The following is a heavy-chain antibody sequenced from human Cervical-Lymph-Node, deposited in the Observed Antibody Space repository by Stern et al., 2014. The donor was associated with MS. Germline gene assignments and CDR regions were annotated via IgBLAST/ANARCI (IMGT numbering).Heavy chain of an antibody. V-gene: IGHV1-69*06. CDR2: ITPVFGTT. CDR1: GDTFSSYA. CDR3: ARGGGLVGYFDY. Sequence: QVPLVQSGAEVKKPGSSVKVSCKASGDTFSSYAINWVRQVPGQGLEWMGGITPVFGTTNYAQKFQGRVTITADKSTNTAYMELMTLRSEDTAVYYCARGGGLVGYFDYWGQGTLVSVSS. J-gene: IGHJ4*02. D-gene: IGHD1-26*01.